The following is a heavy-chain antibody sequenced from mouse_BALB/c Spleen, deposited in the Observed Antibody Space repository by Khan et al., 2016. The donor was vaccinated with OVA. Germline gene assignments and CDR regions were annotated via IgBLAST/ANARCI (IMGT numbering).Heavy chain of an antibody. V-gene: IGHV1-4*01. CDR1: GYTFTSYT. CDR2: INPSNGYT. Sequence: QVRLQQSGAELARPGASVKMSCKASGYTFTSYTIHWIKKRPGQGLEWIGYINPSNGYTNYTQKFKDKATLTTDKSSTTAYLQLSSLTSDDSAVYNCVRDGTYHRNDGWFAYWGQGTLVTVSA. CDR3: VRDGTYHRNDGWFAY. J-gene: IGHJ3*01. D-gene: IGHD2-14*01.